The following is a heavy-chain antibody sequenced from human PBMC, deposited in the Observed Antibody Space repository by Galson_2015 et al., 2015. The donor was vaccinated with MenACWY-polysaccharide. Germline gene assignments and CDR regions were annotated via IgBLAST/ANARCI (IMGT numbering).Heavy chain of an antibody. Sequence: SLRLSCAASGFTARNKYMNWVRQAPGKGLEWVSAIDSAGAKSYSDSVKGRFTISRDDSQNTLYLQMNSLRAEDTAVYYCARADRNDGGRALDIWGQGTMVTVSS. J-gene: IGHJ3*02. CDR3: ARADRNDGGRALDI. CDR2: IDSAGAK. V-gene: IGHV3-53*01. CDR1: GFTARNKY. D-gene: IGHD1-1*01.